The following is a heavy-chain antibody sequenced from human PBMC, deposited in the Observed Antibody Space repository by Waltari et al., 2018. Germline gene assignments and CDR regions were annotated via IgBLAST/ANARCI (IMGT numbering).Heavy chain of an antibody. J-gene: IGHJ4*02. CDR2: IYTSGSI. D-gene: IGHD2-15*01. V-gene: IGHV4-61*02. Sequence: QVQLQESGPGLVKPSQTLSLTCTVSGGSISSGSYYWSWIRQPAGKGLEWIGRIYTSGSINYHTSLKTRVAISVATSNNQFSLKLCSVPAADTAVYYCARDGGGYCSGGSCYSDYRRQVPLVTVAS. CDR3: ARDGGGYCSGGSCYSDY. CDR1: GGSISSGSYY.